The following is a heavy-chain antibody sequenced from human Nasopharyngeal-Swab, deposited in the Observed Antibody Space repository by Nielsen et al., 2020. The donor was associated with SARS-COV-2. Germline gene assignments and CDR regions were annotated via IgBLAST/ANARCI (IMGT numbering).Heavy chain of an antibody. V-gene: IGHV3-11*04. J-gene: IGHJ4*02. Sequence: GGSLRLSCAPPGLPLRDYYMSWTPQAPGKGLEWVSYISSSGSTIYYAESVKGRFTTSRDNAKNSLYLQMNSLSAEDTAVYYCARVGGMESVVVTATFDYRGQGNLVTVSS. CDR3: ARVGGMESVVVTATFDY. CDR1: GLPLRDYY. D-gene: IGHD2-21*02. CDR2: ISSSGSTI.